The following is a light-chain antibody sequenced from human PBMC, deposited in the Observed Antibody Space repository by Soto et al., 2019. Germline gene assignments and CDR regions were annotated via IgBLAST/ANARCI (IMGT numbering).Light chain of an antibody. CDR2: GAS. CDR3: QQYKSCPPIT. J-gene: IGKJ5*01. V-gene: IGKV3-15*01. Sequence: EVVMTQSPATLSVSPWEGVTLSCRASQTVPSRIAWCQQKPRQAPSLLIYGASTRATGGPNRFSGTGSGTEFTLPISSLQYEDDAVYYCQQYKSCPPITFGQGTRLEIK. CDR1: QTVPSR.